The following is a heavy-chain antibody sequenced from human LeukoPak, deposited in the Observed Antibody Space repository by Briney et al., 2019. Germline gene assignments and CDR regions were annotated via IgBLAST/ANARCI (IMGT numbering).Heavy chain of an antibody. V-gene: IGHV4-38-2*02. J-gene: IGHJ4*02. D-gene: IGHD2-15*01. CDR3: ARVVGATSIDY. Sequence: SETLSLTCSVSGSSISSDYYWGWVRQPPGKGLEWIGSIKHRGRSYYNPSLKSRVTISVDTSKNQFSLQLSSVTAVDTAVYYCARVVGATSIDYWGQGILVTVSS. CDR2: IKHRGRS. CDR1: GSSISSDYY.